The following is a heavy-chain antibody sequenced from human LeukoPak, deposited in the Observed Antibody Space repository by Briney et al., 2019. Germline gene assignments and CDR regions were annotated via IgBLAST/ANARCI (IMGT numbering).Heavy chain of an antibody. Sequence: SETLSLTCAVYGVSFSGYYWSWIRQPPGKGLEWIGEINHSGSTNYNPSLKSRVTISVDTSKNQFSLKLSSVTAADTAVYYCARERYCSGGSCYKHYYYYYGMDVWGQGTTVTVSS. CDR3: ARERYCSGGSCYKHYYYYYGMDV. J-gene: IGHJ6*02. CDR1: GVSFSGYY. V-gene: IGHV4-34*01. CDR2: INHSGST. D-gene: IGHD2-15*01.